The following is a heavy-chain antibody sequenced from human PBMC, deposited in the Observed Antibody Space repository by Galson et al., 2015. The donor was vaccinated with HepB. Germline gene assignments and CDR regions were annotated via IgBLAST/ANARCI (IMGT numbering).Heavy chain of an antibody. Sequence: CAISGDSVSSNSAAWNWIRQSPSRGLEWLGRTYYRSKWYNDYAVSVKSRITINPDTSKNQFSLQLNPVTPEDTAVYYCARGQDIVVVPAANDAFDIWGQGTMVTVSS. J-gene: IGHJ3*02. CDR2: TYYRSKWYN. CDR3: ARGQDIVVVPAANDAFDI. V-gene: IGHV6-1*01. D-gene: IGHD2-2*01. CDR1: GDSVSSNSAA.